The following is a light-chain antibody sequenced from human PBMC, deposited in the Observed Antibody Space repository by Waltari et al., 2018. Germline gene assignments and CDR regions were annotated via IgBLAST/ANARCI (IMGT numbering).Light chain of an antibody. J-gene: IGLJ3*02. V-gene: IGLV8-61*01. CDR2: KAN. CDR3: ALYMGSGIWV. Sequence: QTVVTQEPSLSVSPGGTVTLPCALSSGSLSTTSYATWYQQTPGQAPRTLVYKANARSSGVPDRFSGSILGNTAALTITGAQADDESDYYCALYMGSGIWVFGRGTRLTVL. CDR1: SGSLSTTSY.